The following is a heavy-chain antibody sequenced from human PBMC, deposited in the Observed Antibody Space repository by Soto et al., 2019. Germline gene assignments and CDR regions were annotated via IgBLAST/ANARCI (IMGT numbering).Heavy chain of an antibody. CDR2: IYPGDSET. CDR3: ARQDSSSWSSFDY. J-gene: IGHJ4*02. D-gene: IGHD6-13*01. CDR1: GYDFSNYW. V-gene: IGHV5-51*01. Sequence: ESLKFSCQGSGYDFSNYWIGLVRQMPGNGLEWMGIIYPGDSETKYSSSFEGQVSISADKPINTAYLQWSSLKDSDTAIYYCARQDSSSWSSFDYWGQGTLVTVSS.